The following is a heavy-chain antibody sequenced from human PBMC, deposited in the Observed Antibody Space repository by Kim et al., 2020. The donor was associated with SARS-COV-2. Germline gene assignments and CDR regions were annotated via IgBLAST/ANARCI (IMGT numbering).Heavy chain of an antibody. Sequence: GGSLRLSCAASGFTFDDYAMHWVRQAPGKGLEWVSGISWNSGSIGYADSVKGRFTISRDNAKNSLYLQMNSLRAEDTALYYCAKGNDYYDSSGYYQGFDYWGQGTLVTVSS. CDR1: GFTFDDYA. CDR3: AKGNDYYDSSGYYQGFDY. D-gene: IGHD3-22*01. CDR2: ISWNSGSI. J-gene: IGHJ4*02. V-gene: IGHV3-9*01.